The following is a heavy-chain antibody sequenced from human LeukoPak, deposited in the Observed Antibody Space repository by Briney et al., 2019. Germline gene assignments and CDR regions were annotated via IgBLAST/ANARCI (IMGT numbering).Heavy chain of an antibody. CDR3: GGGGYCSSTSCYLIDP. CDR2: IFYSGST. Sequence: SETLSLTCTVSGGSISSSSYYWGWIRQPPGKGLECIGSIFYSGSTYYNPSLKSRVTISVDTSKNQFSLKVSSVTAADTAVYYCGGGGYCSSTSCYLIDPWGQGTLVTVSS. CDR1: GGSISSSSYY. D-gene: IGHD2-2*01. J-gene: IGHJ5*02. V-gene: IGHV4-39*07.